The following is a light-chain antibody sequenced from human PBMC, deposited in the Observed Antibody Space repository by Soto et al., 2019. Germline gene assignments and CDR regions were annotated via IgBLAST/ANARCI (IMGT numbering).Light chain of an antibody. CDR1: QSVLYSSNNRNY. CDR3: QQYYSTPIT. CDR2: WAS. V-gene: IGKV4-1*01. J-gene: IGKJ4*01. Sequence: DIVMTQSPDSLAVSLGERATINCKSSQSVLYSSNNRNYLAWFQQKPGQAPELLIYWASTRESGVPDRFSGSGSGTDFTLTISSLQADDVAVYYCQQYYSTPITFGGGTKVEIK.